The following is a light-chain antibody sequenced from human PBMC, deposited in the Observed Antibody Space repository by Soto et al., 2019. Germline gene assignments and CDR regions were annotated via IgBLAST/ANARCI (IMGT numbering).Light chain of an antibody. V-gene: IGKV1-9*01. CDR2: ASS. J-gene: IGKJ5*01. CDR1: QDISSY. CDR3: QQLNTFPVT. Sequence: DIQLTQSPSFLSASVGDRVTISCRASQDISSYLAWYQQTPGKAPKLLIFASSTLPSGVPSRFSGSGSGTEFTLTIASLQPEDFATYSCQQLNTFPVTFGQGTRLDI.